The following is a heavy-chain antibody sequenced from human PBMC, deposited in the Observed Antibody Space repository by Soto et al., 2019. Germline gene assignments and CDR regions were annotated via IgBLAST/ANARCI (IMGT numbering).Heavy chain of an antibody. CDR3: AKDMMQGSSWETRFDY. J-gene: IGHJ4*02. CDR1: GFTFSSYA. CDR2: ISGSGGST. V-gene: IGHV3-23*01. Sequence: GGSLRLSCAASGFTFSSYAMSWVRQAPGKGLEWVSAISGSGGSTYYADSVKGRFTISRDNSKNTLYLQMNSLRAEDTAVYYSAKDMMQGSSWETRFDYWGQGTLVTVSS. D-gene: IGHD6-13*01.